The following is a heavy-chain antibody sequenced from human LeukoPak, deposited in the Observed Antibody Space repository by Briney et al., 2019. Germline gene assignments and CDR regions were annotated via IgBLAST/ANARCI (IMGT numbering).Heavy chain of an antibody. CDR1: GYTFTSYA. CDR3: ARVGRCSGGSCLPFDY. D-gene: IGHD2-15*01. CDR2: INAGNGNT. J-gene: IGHJ4*02. V-gene: IGHV1-3*01. Sequence: AASVKVSCKASGYTFTSYAMHWVRQAPGQRLEWMGWINAGNGNTKYSQKFQGRVTITRDTSASTAYMELSSLRSEDTAVYYCARVGRCSGGSCLPFDYWGQGTLVTVSS.